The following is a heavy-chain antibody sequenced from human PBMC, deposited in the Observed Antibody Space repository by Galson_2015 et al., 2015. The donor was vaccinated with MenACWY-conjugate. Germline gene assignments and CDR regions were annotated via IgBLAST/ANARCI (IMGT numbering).Heavy chain of an antibody. J-gene: IGHJ5*02. CDR2: ISAYNGNT. CDR3: ARVTANTGWPPGTGS. D-gene: IGHD2-21*02. Sequence: SVKVSCKASGYTFDNYGIMWVRQAPGQGLQWMGWISAYNGNTNSAQKVQGRLTMTTDTSTSTAYMELRSLTSDDTAVYYCARVTANTGWPPGTGSWGQGILVTVSS. V-gene: IGHV1-18*01. CDR1: GYTFDNYG.